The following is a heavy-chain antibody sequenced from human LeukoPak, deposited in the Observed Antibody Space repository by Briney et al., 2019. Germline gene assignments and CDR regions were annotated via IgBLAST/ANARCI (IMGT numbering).Heavy chain of an antibody. V-gene: IGHV1-69*05. D-gene: IGHD6-6*01. Sequence: GASVTVSCKASGGTFSSYAISWVRQAPGQGLEWMGGIIPIFGTANYAQKFQGRVTITTDESTSTAYMELSSLRSEDTAVYYCAREYSSSSYYFDYWGQGTLVTVSS. J-gene: IGHJ4*02. CDR1: GGTFSSYA. CDR2: IIPIFGTA. CDR3: AREYSSSSYYFDY.